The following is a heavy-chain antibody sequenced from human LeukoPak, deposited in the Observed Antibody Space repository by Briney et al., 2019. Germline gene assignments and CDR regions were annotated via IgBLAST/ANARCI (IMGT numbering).Heavy chain of an antibody. J-gene: IGHJ4*02. D-gene: IGHD4-17*01. V-gene: IGHV4-59*01. CDR1: GGSISSYF. CDR2: IYYSGST. Sequence: SETLSLICTVSGGSISSYFWSWIRQPPGKGLQWIGYIYYSGSTNYNPSLKSRLTISVDTSKNQFSLKLSSVTAADTAVYYCARKSSDSGDFDYWGQGTLVTVSS. CDR3: ARKSSDSGDFDY.